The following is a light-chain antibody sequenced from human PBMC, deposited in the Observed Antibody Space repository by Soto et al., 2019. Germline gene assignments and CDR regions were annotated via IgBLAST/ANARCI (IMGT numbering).Light chain of an antibody. CDR3: CSYVSSKTYL. CDR2: EVT. Sequence: QSVLTQPASVSGSPGQSITISCTGTRLDVGGYTYVSWYQQQPGKAPKLIIYEVTNRPSGVSDRFSGSKSDNTASLTISGLQTGDEADYYCCSYVSSKTYLFGTGTKVTVL. CDR1: RLDVGGYTY. J-gene: IGLJ1*01. V-gene: IGLV2-14*03.